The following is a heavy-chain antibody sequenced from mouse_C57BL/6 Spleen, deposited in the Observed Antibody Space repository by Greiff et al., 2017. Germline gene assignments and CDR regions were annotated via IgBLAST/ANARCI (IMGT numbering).Heavy chain of an antibody. V-gene: IGHV5-4*01. CDR3: AREDYYGSGGYFDV. J-gene: IGHJ1*03. CDR1: GFTFSSYA. D-gene: IGHD1-1*01. Sequence: EVHLVESGGGLVKPGGSLKLSCAASGFTFSSYAMSWVRQTPEKRLEWVATISDGGSYTYYPDNVKGRFTISRDNAKNNLYLQMSHLKSEDTAMYYCAREDYYGSGGYFDVWGTGTTVTVAS. CDR2: ISDGGSYT.